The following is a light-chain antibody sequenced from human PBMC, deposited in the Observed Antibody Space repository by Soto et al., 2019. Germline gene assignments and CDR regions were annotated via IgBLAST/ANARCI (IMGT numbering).Light chain of an antibody. CDR3: GSYTSDSSYD. Sequence: QSVLTQPASVSGSPGQSITISCTGTSSDVGLYDYVSWYQQHPGKARQLMIYAVSNRPSGVSNRFSASKSGNTASLFISGLQAEDEADYYCGSYTSDSSYDFGSGTKGTVL. CDR2: AVS. J-gene: IGLJ1*01. V-gene: IGLV2-14*01. CDR1: SSDVGLYDY.